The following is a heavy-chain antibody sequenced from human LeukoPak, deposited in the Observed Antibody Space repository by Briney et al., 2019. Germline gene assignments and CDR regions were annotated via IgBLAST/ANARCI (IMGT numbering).Heavy chain of an antibody. V-gene: IGHV5-51*01. Sequence: GESLKISCKGSGYSFTGYWIGWVRQMPGKGLEWMGIIYPGDSDTRYSPSFQGQVTISADKSISTAYLQWSSLKASDTAMYYCARLLGYCSGGSCQHLDYWGQGTLVTVSS. J-gene: IGHJ4*02. CDR2: IYPGDSDT. D-gene: IGHD2-15*01. CDR1: GYSFTGYW. CDR3: ARLLGYCSGGSCQHLDY.